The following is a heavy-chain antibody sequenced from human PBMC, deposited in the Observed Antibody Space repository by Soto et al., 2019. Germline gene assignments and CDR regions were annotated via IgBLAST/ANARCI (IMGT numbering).Heavy chain of an antibody. J-gene: IGHJ4*02. CDR3: ARERELQGFDY. Sequence: EVQLVESGGGLVKPGGSLRLSCAASGFTFSSYSMNWVRQAPGKGLEWVSSISSSSSYIYYADSVKGRFTISRDNAKNSLYLQMNSLRAEDTAVYCCARERELQGFDYWGQGTLVTVSS. V-gene: IGHV3-21*01. CDR2: ISSSSSYI. CDR1: GFTFSSYS. D-gene: IGHD1-26*01.